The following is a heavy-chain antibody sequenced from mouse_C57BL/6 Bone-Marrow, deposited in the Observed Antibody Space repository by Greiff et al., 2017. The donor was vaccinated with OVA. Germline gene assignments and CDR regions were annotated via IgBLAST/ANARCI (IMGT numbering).Heavy chain of an antibody. Sequence: QVQLQQPGAELVKPGASVKMSCKASGYTFTRYWITWVKQRPGQGLAWIGDLYPGIGSTNYNENVKSKATLTVDTASSTAYMQLSSLTSEDSSVYYCARGLYYDYDLWFAYWGQGTLVTVSA. D-gene: IGHD2-4*01. CDR1: GYTFTRYW. V-gene: IGHV1-55*01. CDR3: ARGLYYDYDLWFAY. J-gene: IGHJ3*01. CDR2: LYPGIGST.